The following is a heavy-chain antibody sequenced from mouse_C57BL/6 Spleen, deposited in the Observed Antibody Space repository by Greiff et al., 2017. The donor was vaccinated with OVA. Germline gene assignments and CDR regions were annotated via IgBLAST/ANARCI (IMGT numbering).Heavy chain of an antibody. J-gene: IGHJ1*03. CDR1: GYTFTSYW. Sequence: VQLQQSGTVLARPGASVKMSCKTSGYTFTSYWMHWVKQRPGQGLEWIGAIYPGNSDTSYNQKFKGKAKLTAVTSASTAYMELSSLTNEDSAVYYCTRNTYYDYDEGYFDVWGTGTTVTVSS. V-gene: IGHV1-5*01. CDR2: IYPGNSDT. CDR3: TRNTYYDYDEGYFDV. D-gene: IGHD2-4*01.